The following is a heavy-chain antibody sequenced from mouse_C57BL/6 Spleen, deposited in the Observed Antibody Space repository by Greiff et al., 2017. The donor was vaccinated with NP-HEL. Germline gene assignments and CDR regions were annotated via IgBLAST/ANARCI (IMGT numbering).Heavy chain of an antibody. Sequence: EVMLVESGGGLVKPGGSLKLSCAASGFTFSDYGMHWVRQAPEKGLEWVAYISSGSSTIYYADTVKGRFTISRDNAKNTLFLQMTSLRSEDTAMYYCARSHYYGSSLYYAMDYWGQGTSVTVSS. CDR3: ARSHYYGSSLYYAMDY. V-gene: IGHV5-17*01. D-gene: IGHD1-1*01. CDR2: ISSGSSTI. CDR1: GFTFSDYG. J-gene: IGHJ4*01.